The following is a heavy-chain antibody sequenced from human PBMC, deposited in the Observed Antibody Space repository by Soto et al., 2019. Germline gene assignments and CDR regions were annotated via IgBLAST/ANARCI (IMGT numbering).Heavy chain of an antibody. J-gene: IGHJ4*01. V-gene: IGHV3-48*01. Sequence: GGSLRLSCAASGFTFSSYAMNWVRQAPGKGLEWVSYISVTGTTINYADSVKGRFTISRDNAKNSLYLQMNSLKIEDTAVYYCTSDSYSTMIIVRFDYWGHGTLVTVSS. CDR3: TSDSYSTMIIVRFDY. D-gene: IGHD3-22*01. CDR1: GFTFSSYA. CDR2: ISVTGTTI.